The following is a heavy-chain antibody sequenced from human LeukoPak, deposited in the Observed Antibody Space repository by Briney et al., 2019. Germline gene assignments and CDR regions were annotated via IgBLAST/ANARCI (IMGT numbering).Heavy chain of an antibody. CDR1: GYTFTSYG. Sequence: ASVKVSCKASGYTFTSYGISWVRQAPGQGLEWMGWISAYNGNTNYAQKLQGRVTMTTDTSTSTAYMELRSLGSDDTAVYYCARDLIYFSRSVVVTASHDYWGQGTLVTVSS. CDR2: ISAYNGNT. D-gene: IGHD2-21*02. J-gene: IGHJ4*02. V-gene: IGHV1-18*01. CDR3: ARDLIYFSRSVVVTASHDY.